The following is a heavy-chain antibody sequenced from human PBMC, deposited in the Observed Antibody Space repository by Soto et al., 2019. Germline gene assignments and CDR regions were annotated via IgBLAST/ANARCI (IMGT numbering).Heavy chain of an antibody. CDR3: ARHGFGSLPALVAV. Sequence: QVQLQESGPGLVKPSETLSLTCTVSGGSITNYYCSWFRQPPGKGLEWIGHIKYSGYSAYNLPLTTXVXXSMDTSNPQFSLMLQSVTATDTSVYYCARHGFGSLPALVAVWGQGTTVIVSS. CDR1: GGSITNYY. V-gene: IGHV4-59*08. D-gene: IGHD3-10*01. J-gene: IGHJ6*02. CDR2: IKYSGYS.